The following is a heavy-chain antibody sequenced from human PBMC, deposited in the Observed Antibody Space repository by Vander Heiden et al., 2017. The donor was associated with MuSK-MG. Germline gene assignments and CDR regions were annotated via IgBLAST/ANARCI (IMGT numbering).Heavy chain of an antibody. Sequence: QVQLVQSGAEVKKPGSSVTVSCTASGGTFSSYAISWVRQAPGQGVEGMGGIIPIFGTANYAQKFQGRVTITADKSTSTAYMELSSLRSEDTAVYYCARSATYLYCSGGSCSNYNWFDPWGQGTLVTVSS. CDR3: ARSATYLYCSGGSCSNYNWFDP. CDR2: IIPIFGTA. D-gene: IGHD2-15*01. J-gene: IGHJ5*02. CDR1: GGTFSSYA. V-gene: IGHV1-69*06.